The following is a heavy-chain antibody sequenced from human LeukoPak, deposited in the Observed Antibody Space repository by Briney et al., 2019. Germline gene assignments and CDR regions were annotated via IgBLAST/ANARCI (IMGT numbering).Heavy chain of an antibody. Sequence: ASVKVSCKASGYTFTSYGISWVRQAPGQGREWMGWISAYNGNTNYAQKLQGRDTMTTDPSTSTAYMELRSLRSGITAVYYCARGWAFTFGGVIVRYGFYDYWGQGTLVTVSS. V-gene: IGHV1-18*01. D-gene: IGHD3-16*02. J-gene: IGHJ4*02. CDR3: ARGWAFTFGGVIVRYGFYDY. CDR1: GYTFTSYG. CDR2: ISAYNGNT.